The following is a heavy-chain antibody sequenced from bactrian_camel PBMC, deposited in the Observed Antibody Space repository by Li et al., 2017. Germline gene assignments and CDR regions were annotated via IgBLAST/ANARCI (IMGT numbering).Heavy chain of an antibody. Sequence: HVQLVESGGGSAQSGGSLRLSCTVSGHTYGVGCMGWFRQAPGKEREWVGGINTPTGMTYYVGSFEGRFTISRDNAKNAIYLRMDGLKPEDTAVYYCAAYPLRVGCMGGQGTQVTVS. CDR3: AAYPLRVGCM. V-gene: IGHV3S54*01. D-gene: IGHD5*01. CDR2: INTPTGMT. CDR1: GHTYGVGC. J-gene: IGHJ4*01.